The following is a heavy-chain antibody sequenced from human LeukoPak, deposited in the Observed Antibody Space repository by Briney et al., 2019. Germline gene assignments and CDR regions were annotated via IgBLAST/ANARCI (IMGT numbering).Heavy chain of an antibody. CDR3: ARRISSWNVYIDK. CDR2: IYSSGTT. CDR1: GGSLSGYY. Sequence: SETLSLTCTVSGGSLSGYYWSWIRQTPGKGLEWIGYIYSSGTTNYNRSLQSRVIISLDTPKNQFSLRLTSVTAADTAMYFCARRISSWNVYIDKWGQGSQVTVSS. V-gene: IGHV4-4*08. D-gene: IGHD1-1*01. J-gene: IGHJ4*02.